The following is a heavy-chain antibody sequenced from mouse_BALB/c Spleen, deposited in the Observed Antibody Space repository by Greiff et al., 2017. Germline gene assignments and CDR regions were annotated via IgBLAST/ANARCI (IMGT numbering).Heavy chain of an antibody. Sequence: QVQLKQSAAELARPGASVKMSCKASGYTFTSYTMHWVKQRPGQGLEWIGYINPSSGYTEYNQKFKDKTTLTADKSSSTAYMQLSSLTSEDSAVYYCARDYLTLYAMDYWGQGTSVTVSS. J-gene: IGHJ4*01. CDR1: GYTFTSYT. CDR3: ARDYLTLYAMDY. D-gene: IGHD2-4*01. V-gene: IGHV1-4*02. CDR2: INPSSGYT.